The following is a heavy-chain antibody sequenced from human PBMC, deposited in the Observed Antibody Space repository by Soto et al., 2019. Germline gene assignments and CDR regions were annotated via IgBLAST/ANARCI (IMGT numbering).Heavy chain of an antibody. CDR2: MNPNSGNT. Sequence: ASVKVSCKASGYTFTSYDINWVRQATGQGLEWMGWMNPNSGNTGYAQKFQGRVTMTRNTSISTAYMELSSLRSEDTAVYYCARGKRITIFGVVRPYYMDVWGKGTTVTVSS. V-gene: IGHV1-8*01. CDR3: ARGKRITIFGVVRPYYMDV. D-gene: IGHD3-3*01. CDR1: GYTFTSYD. J-gene: IGHJ6*03.